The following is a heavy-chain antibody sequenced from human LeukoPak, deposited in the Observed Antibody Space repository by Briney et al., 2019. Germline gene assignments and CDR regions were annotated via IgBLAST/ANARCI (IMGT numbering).Heavy chain of an antibody. CDR2: IYWNDEK. J-gene: IGHJ4*02. CDR3: VHRYTVVLSEYFDY. CDR1: GFSLITHGVG. V-gene: IGHV2-5*01. Sequence: SGPTLVNPTQTLTLTCTFSGFSLITHGVGVGWVRQPPGKALEWLALIYWNDEKRYSPSLKSRLTITRDTSKNQVVLTMTNVDAVDTGTYYCVHRYTVVLSEYFDYWGQGTLVTVSS. D-gene: IGHD3-16*01.